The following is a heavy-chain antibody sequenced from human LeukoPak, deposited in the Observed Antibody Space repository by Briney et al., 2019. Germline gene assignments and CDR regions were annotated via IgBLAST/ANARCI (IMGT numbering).Heavy chain of an antibody. CDR2: FDPEDGET. J-gene: IGHJ4*02. Sequence: ASVKVSCKVSGYTLTELSMHWVRQAPGKGLEWMGGFDPEDGETIYAQKFQGRVTMTEDTSTDTAYMELSSLRSEDTAVYYCATYLGAGTTWGVVGYWGQGTLVTVSS. D-gene: IGHD1-7*01. V-gene: IGHV1-24*01. CDR1: GYTLTELS. CDR3: ATYLGAGTTWGVVGY.